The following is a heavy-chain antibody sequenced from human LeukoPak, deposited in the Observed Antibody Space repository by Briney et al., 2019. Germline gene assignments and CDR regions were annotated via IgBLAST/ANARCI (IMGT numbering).Heavy chain of an antibody. CDR3: TGDLMLGIAAASYFDY. CDR1: GFTFGDYA. V-gene: IGHV3-49*04. CDR2: IRSKAYGGTT. Sequence: GGSLRLSCTASGFTFGDYAMSWVRQAPGKGLEWVGFIRSKAYGGTTEYAASVKGRFTISRDDSKSIAYLQMNSLKTEDTAVYYCTGDLMLGIAAASYFDYWGQGTLVTVSS. D-gene: IGHD6-13*01. J-gene: IGHJ4*02.